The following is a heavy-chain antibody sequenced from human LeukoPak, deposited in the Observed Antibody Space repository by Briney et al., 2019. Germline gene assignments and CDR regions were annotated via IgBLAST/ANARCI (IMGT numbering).Heavy chain of an antibody. CDR2: ISYDGSNE. CDR1: GFTFSSYA. D-gene: IGHD3-22*01. CDR3: ARDGGGYDSSGPRFDY. V-gene: IGHV3-30-3*01. J-gene: IGHJ4*02. Sequence: PGRSLRLSCAASGFTFSSYAMHWVRQAPGKGLEWVAVISYDGSNEYYADSVKGRFTISRDNSKNTLYLQMNSLRAEDTAVYYCARDGGGYDSSGPRFDYWGQGTLVTVSS.